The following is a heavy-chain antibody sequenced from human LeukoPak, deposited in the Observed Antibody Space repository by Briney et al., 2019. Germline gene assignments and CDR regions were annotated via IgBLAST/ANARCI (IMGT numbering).Heavy chain of an antibody. CDR2: IKPDGSEK. V-gene: IGHV3-7*01. J-gene: IGHJ4*02. Sequence: GGSLRLSCATSGFTFSSFWMSWVRQAPRKGLEWVANIKPDGSEKYYVDSVKGRFTISRDNAKNSLYLQMNSLRAEDTVVYYCARGGSHGYWGQGTLVTVSS. CDR1: GFTFSSFW. D-gene: IGHD1-26*01. CDR3: ARGGSHGY.